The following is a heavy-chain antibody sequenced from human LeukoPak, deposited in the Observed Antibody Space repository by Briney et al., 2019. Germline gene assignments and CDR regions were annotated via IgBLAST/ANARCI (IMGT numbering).Heavy chain of an antibody. CDR2: IYYSGST. D-gene: IGHD3-22*01. J-gene: IGHJ6*02. V-gene: IGHV4-31*03. CDR1: GGSISSGGYY. Sequence: PSETLSLTCTVSGGSISSGGYYWSWIRQHPGKGLEWIGYIYYSGSTYYNPSLKSRVTISVDTSKNQFSLKLSSVTAADTAVYYCARDTYYYDSSGYRLGYGMDVWGRGTTVTVSS. CDR3: ARDTYYYDSSGYRLGYGMDV.